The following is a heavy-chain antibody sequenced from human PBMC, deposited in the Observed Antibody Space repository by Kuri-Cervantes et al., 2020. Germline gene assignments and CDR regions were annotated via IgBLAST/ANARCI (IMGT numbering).Heavy chain of an antibody. Sequence: GESLKISCAASGFTFSSYSMNWVRQAPGKGLEWVSYISSSSSTIYYADSVKGRFTISRDNAKNTLYLQMNSLRAEDTAVYYCAKSAGMDVWGQGTTVTVSS. CDR1: GFTFSSYS. V-gene: IGHV3-48*01. CDR3: AKSAGMDV. J-gene: IGHJ6*02. CDR2: ISSSSSTI.